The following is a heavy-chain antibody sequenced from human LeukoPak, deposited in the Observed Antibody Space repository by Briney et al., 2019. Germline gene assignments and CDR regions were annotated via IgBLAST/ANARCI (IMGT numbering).Heavy chain of an antibody. D-gene: IGHD6-13*01. Sequence: PGGSLRLSCAASGFTFRNYYMHWVRQAPGKGLEWAAVISLDGNNEYYADSVKGRFSLSRDNSMNTLYLQLNSLRTEDTAMYYCARDESSSWKGHGMNVWGQGTTVTVSS. CDR3: ARDESSSWKGHGMNV. J-gene: IGHJ6*02. CDR2: ISLDGNNE. CDR1: GFTFRNYY. V-gene: IGHV3-30-3*01.